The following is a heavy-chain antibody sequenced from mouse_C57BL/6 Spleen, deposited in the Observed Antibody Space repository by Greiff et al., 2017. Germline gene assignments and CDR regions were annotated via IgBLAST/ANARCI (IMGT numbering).Heavy chain of an antibody. CDR3: ARDAGALDY. J-gene: IGHJ2*01. CDR2: SRNKANDYTT. D-gene: IGHD3-1*01. CDR1: GFTFSDFY. V-gene: IGHV7-1*01. Sequence: EVKLVESGGGLVQSGRSLRLSCATSGFTFSDFYMEWVRQAPGKGLEWIAASRNKANDYTTEYSASVKGRFIVSRDTSQSILYLQMNALRAEDTAIYYCARDAGALDYWGQGTTLTVSS.